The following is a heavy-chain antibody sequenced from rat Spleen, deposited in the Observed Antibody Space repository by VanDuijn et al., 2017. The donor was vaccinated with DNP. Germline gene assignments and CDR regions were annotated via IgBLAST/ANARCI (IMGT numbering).Heavy chain of an antibody. D-gene: IGHD1-11*01. CDR2: INKDSSTI. Sequence: EVKLVESGGGLVQPGRSLKLSCAPSGFNFNDYWMGWVRQAPGKGLEWIGGINKDSSTINYSPSLKDKFTISRDNAQNTLYLQMSKLGSEDTAIYYCARLGWHGWFAYWGQGTLVTVSS. CDR1: GFNFNDYW. V-gene: IGHV4-2*01. J-gene: IGHJ3*01. CDR3: ARLGWHGWFAY.